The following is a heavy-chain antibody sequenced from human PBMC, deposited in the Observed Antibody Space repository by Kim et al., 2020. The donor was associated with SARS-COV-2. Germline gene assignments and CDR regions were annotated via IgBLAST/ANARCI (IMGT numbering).Heavy chain of an antibody. CDR2: IRTKAYGGTT. D-gene: IGHD1-26*01. Sequence: GGSLRLSCTASGFTFGDYAMSWVRQAPGKGLEWVGFIRTKAYGGTTAYAASVKGRFTISRDDSKSIAYLQMNTVKTEVTAVFYCTRAHMRGSWAYSYYYYMDDGARGPRSPSP. V-gene: IGHV3-49*04. CDR3: TRAHMRGSWAYSYYYYMDD. CDR1: GFTFGDYA. J-gene: IGHJ6*03.